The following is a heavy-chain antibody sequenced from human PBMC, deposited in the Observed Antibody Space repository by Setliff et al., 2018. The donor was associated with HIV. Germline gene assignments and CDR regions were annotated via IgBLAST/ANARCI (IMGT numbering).Heavy chain of an antibody. J-gene: IGHJ5*02. CDR1: GGSISNDNSF. Sequence: SETLSLTCTVSGGSISNDNSFWSWIRQPAGKGLEWIGRIYKSGSTDYNPSLKSRVTILVDASKNQYSLRLSSVTAADTAVYYCARRVLQDSSITNSNWLDPWGQGTLVTVSS. D-gene: IGHD2-2*01. CDR3: ARRVLQDSSITNSNWLDP. CDR2: IYKSGST. V-gene: IGHV4-61*02.